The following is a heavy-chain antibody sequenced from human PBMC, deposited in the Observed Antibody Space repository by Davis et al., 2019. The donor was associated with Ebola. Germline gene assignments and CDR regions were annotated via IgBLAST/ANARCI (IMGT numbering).Heavy chain of an antibody. D-gene: IGHD2-15*01. V-gene: IGHV1-18*04. CDR2: INPHNGNT. Sequence: AASVKVSCKASGYTFTNYGITWVRQAPGQGLEWMGWINPHNGNTNYAQNVQGRVIMTSDTATTTAYMEVGSLRSDDTAVYYCARGGYCSGGRCYLWWFDPWGQGTLVTVSS. CDR1: GYTFTNYG. CDR3: ARGGYCSGGRCYLWWFDP. J-gene: IGHJ5*02.